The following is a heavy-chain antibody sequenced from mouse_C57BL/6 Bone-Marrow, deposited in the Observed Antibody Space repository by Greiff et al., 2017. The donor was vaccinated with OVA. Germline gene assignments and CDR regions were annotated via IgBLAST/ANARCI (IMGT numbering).Heavy chain of an antibody. V-gene: IGHV3-1*01. CDR3: AREYYSNYSYWYFDV. CDR2: ISYSGST. Sequence: EVQLQESGPGMVKPSQSLSLTCTVTGYSITSGYDWHWIRHFPGNKLEWMGYISYSGSTNYNPSLKSRISITHDTSKNHFFLKLNSVTTEDTATYYCAREYYSNYSYWYFDVWGTGTTVTVSS. CDR1: GYSITSGYD. D-gene: IGHD2-5*01. J-gene: IGHJ1*03.